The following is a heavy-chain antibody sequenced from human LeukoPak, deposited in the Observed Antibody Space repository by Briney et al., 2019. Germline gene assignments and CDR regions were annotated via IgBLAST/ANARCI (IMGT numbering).Heavy chain of an antibody. CDR3: ARQGYGDYRGFDY. CDR1: AFIFSGHW. J-gene: IGHJ4*02. CDR2: IKEDGSER. V-gene: IGHV3-7*03. D-gene: IGHD4-17*01. Sequence: GGSLRLSCEGSAFIFSGHWMNWVRQTPGKGLEWVASIKEDGSERQYVDSVKGRFSISRDNTKGSLFLQLNSLRAEDTAVYYCARQGYGDYRGFDYWGQGTLVTVSS.